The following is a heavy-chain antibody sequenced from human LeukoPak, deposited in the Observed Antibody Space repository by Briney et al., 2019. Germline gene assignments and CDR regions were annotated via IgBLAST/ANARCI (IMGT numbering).Heavy chain of an antibody. V-gene: IGHV3-30*04. Sequence: PGGSLRLSCAASGFTFSGNAMHWVRQAPGKGLECVAAISYEGSNKYYSDSVKGRFTISRDNSKNTLYLQMSSLRPEDTAVYYCVRGGAYYGSDPFYFDYWGQGTLVTVSS. CDR1: GFTFSGNA. J-gene: IGHJ4*02. CDR3: VRGGAYYGSDPFYFDY. CDR2: ISYEGSNK. D-gene: IGHD3-10*01.